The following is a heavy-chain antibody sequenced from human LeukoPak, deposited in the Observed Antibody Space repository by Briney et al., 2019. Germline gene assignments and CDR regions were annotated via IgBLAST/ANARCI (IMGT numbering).Heavy chain of an antibody. J-gene: IGHJ4*02. CDR1: GGSISSSSYY. CDR2: IYYSGST. D-gene: IGHD1-26*01. CDR3: ARSRSGSYFFDY. Sequence: SETLSLTCTVSGGSISSSSYYWGWIRQPPGKGLEWIGYIYYSGSTNYNPSLKSRVTISVDTSKNQFSLKLSSVTAADTAVYYCARSRSGSYFFDYWGQGTLVTVSS. V-gene: IGHV4-61*05.